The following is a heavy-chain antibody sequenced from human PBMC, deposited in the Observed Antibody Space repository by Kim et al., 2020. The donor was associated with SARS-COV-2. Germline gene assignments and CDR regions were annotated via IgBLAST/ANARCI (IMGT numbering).Heavy chain of an antibody. CDR2: IIPILGIA. V-gene: IGHV1-69*04. CDR1: GGTFSSYA. CDR3: ARDQGTKRGYSGYDWAY. Sequence: SVKVSCKASGGTFSSYAISWVRQAPGQGLEWMGRIIPILGIANYAQKFQGRVTITADKSTSTAYMELSSLRSEDTAVYYCARDQGTKRGYSGYDWAYWGQGTLVTVSS. D-gene: IGHD5-12*01. J-gene: IGHJ4*02.